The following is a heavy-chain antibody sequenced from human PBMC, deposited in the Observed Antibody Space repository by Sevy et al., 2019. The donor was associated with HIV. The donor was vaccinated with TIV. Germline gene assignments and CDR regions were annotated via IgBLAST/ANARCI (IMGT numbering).Heavy chain of an antibody. CDR3: AKGGGGYYYDSSGLFDY. CDR1: GFTFSSYA. CDR2: ISGSGYLT. Sequence: GGSLRLSCAASGFTFSSYAMSWVRQAPGKGLEWVSAISGSGYLTYYTDSVKGRFTISIDNSKNTLYRQMNSLRSEDTAVYYCAKGGGGYYYDSSGLFDYWGLGTLVTVSS. V-gene: IGHV3-23*01. J-gene: IGHJ4*02. D-gene: IGHD3-22*01.